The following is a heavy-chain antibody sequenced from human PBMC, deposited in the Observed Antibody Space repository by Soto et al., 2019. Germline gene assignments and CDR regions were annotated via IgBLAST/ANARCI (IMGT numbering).Heavy chain of an antibody. CDR2: ILVGGST. CDR1: GFICTSYD. CDR3: AKATATGGGAFDI. D-gene: IGHD2-8*02. J-gene: IGHJ3*02. Sequence: GGSLRLSCAASGFICTSYDMSWVRQAPGKGLEWVSTILVGGSTHYEDSVKGRFTISRDWSKNTVYLQMNSLTAGDTAVYYCAKATATGGGAFDICGQGTMVTVSS. V-gene: IGHV3-23*01.